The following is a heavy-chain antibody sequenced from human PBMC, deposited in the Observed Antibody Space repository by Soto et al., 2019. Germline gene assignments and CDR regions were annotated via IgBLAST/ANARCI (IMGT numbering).Heavy chain of an antibody. V-gene: IGHV3-30-3*01. Sequence: PGGSLRLSCAASGFTFSSYAMHWVRQAPGKGLEWVAVISYDGSNKYYADSVKGRFTISRDNSKNTLYLQMNSLRAEDTAVYYYARDAPAVRYFQHWGQGTLVTVSS. CDR2: ISYDGSNK. CDR1: GFTFSSYA. J-gene: IGHJ1*01. CDR3: ARDAPAVRYFQH. D-gene: IGHD1-20*01.